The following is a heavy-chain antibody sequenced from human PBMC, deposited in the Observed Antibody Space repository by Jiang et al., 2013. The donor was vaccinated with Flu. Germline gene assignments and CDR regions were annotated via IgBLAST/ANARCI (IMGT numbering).Heavy chain of an antibody. D-gene: IGHD3-10*01. CDR2: INTKTGNP. CDR3: ARPWDNDGSGSYGAFDI. Sequence: SGSELKKPGASVKVSCKASGYTFSGYAMNWVRQAPGQGLEWMGWINTKTGNPTYAQGFTGRFVFSLDTSVSTAYLQISSLKAEDTAVYYCARPWDNDGSGSYGAFDIWGQGTMVTVSS. J-gene: IGHJ3*02. V-gene: IGHV7-4-1*02. CDR1: GYTFSGYA.